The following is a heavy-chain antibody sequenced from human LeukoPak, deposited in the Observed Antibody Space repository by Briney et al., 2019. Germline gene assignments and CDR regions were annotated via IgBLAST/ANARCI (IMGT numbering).Heavy chain of an antibody. CDR1: GFTFSDYY. V-gene: IGHV3-11*05. CDR2: ISSSSSYT. J-gene: IGHJ4*02. D-gene: IGHD5-24*01. CDR3: ARVEMATIYFDY. Sequence: PGGSLRLSCAASGFTFSDYYMSWIRQAPGKGLEWVSYISSSSSYTNYADSVKGRFTISRDNAKNSLYLQMNSLRAEDTAVYYCARVEMATIYFDYWGQGTLVTVSS.